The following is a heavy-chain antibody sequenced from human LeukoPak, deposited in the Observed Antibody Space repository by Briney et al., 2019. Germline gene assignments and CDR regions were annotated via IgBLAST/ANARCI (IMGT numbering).Heavy chain of an antibody. CDR3: ARSGGSYHDY. J-gene: IGHJ4*02. CDR1: GGSISSQL. CDR2: IYYSGNT. D-gene: IGHD1-26*01. Sequence: SESLSLGCSGPGGSISSQLGRWIRRPPGRGVEWNGYIYYSGNTIYHPSLNSRVTISVNTSKNQFSLKLGSVTAADTAVYYCARSGGSYHDYWGQGTLVTVSS. V-gene: IGHV4-59*08.